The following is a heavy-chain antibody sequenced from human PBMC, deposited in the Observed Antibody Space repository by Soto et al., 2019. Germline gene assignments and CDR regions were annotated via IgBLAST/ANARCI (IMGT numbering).Heavy chain of an antibody. D-gene: IGHD3-10*01. J-gene: IGHJ4*02. CDR2: ISGSGGST. Sequence: EVQLLESGGGLVQPGGSLRLSCAASGFTFSSYAMSWVRQAPGKGLEWVSAISGSGGSTYYADSVKGRFTISRDNSKNTIYLQMNSLRADDTAVYYCAKDADGSGSYYPPGSSSDYWGQGTLVTVSS. CDR3: AKDADGSGSYYPPGSSSDY. V-gene: IGHV3-23*01. CDR1: GFTFSSYA.